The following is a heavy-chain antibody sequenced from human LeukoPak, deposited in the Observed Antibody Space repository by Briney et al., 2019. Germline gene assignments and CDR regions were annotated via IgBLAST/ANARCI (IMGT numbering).Heavy chain of an antibody. V-gene: IGHV3-53*01. CDR3: ARGGGGGSPFDY. J-gene: IGHJ4*02. Sequence: GRSLRPSCAVSGFTLTNNYMSWVRQAPRNGLAWGSVIYTDGTTYYPDTVKGRFAISRDNSKNPLYLQMNGLRAEDSAVYYCARGGGGGSPFDYWGQGTLVTVSS. D-gene: IGHD2-15*01. CDR1: GFTLTNNY. CDR2: IYTDGTT.